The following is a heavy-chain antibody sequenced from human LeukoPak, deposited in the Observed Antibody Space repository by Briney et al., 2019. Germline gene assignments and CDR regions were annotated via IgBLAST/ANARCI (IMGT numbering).Heavy chain of an antibody. Sequence: GGSLRLSCAASGFTFSSYSMNWVRQAPGKGLEWVSAISGSGSTYYADSVKGRFTISRDNSKNTLYLQMNSLRAEDTAVYHCAKQYSSSWHYFDYWGQGTLVTVSS. J-gene: IGHJ4*02. CDR3: AKQYSSSWHYFDY. D-gene: IGHD6-13*01. CDR2: ISGSGST. V-gene: IGHV3-23*01. CDR1: GFTFSSYS.